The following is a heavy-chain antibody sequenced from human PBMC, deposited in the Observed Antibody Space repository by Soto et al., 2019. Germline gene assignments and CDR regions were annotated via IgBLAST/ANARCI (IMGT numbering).Heavy chain of an antibody. J-gene: IGHJ6*03. V-gene: IGHV1-18*01. CDR2: ISPYNGDT. Sequence: QVQLVQSGPEVKKPGASVKVSCKASGYTFTTYGISWVRQAPGQGLEWMGWISPYNGDTHYAERFQGILTMTTDTSATSAYMELRTLSSDDRAVYFCARALSMAQYYYDMDVWGKGTTVTVSS. CDR3: ARALSMAQYYYDMDV. CDR1: GYTFTTYG.